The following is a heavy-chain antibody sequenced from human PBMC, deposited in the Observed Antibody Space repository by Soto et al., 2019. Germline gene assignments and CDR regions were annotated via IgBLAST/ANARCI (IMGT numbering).Heavy chain of an antibody. V-gene: IGHV1-69*06. CDR2: IIPIFGTA. J-gene: IGHJ6*02. Sequence: GASVKVSCKASGGTFSSYAISWVRQAPGQGLEWTGGIIPIFGTANYAQKFQGRVTITADKSTSTAYMELSSLRSEDTAVYYCARDWGKTYYYYGMDVWGQGTTVTV. CDR3: ARDWGKTYYYYGMDV. CDR1: GGTFSSYA. D-gene: IGHD3-16*01.